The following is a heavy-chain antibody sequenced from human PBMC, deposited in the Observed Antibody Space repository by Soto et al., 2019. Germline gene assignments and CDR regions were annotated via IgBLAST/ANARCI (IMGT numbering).Heavy chain of an antibody. CDR2: MNPNSGNT. V-gene: IGHV1-8*01. CDR1: GYTFTSYD. D-gene: IGHD2-2*01. J-gene: IGHJ3*02. Sequence: QVQLVQSGAEVKKPGASVKVSCKASGYTFTSYDINWVRQATGQGLEWMGWMNPNSGNTGYAQKFEGRVTMTRNTSISTAYMELRSLRSEDTAVYYCARFGRLRLLCRAFDIWGQGTMVTVSS. CDR3: ARFGRLRLLCRAFDI.